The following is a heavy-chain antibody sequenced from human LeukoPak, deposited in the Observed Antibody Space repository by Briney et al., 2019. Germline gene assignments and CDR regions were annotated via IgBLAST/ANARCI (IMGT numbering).Heavy chain of an antibody. CDR3: ARAEGYGGELDS. D-gene: IGHD4-23*01. CDR1: GFTFSSYG. V-gene: IGHV3-30*13. CDR2: IPYDGSNK. J-gene: IGHJ4*02. Sequence: GGSLRLSCAASGFTFSSYGMSWVRQAPGKGLEWVAVIPYDGSNKYYADSVKGRFTISRENSKNRLYLQMNSLRAEDTAVYYCARAEGYGGELDSWGQGTLVTVSS.